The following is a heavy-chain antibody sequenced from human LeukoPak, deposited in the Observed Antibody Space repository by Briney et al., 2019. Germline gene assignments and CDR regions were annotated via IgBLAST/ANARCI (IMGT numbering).Heavy chain of an antibody. V-gene: IGHV3-48*01. CDR1: GFTFSSYS. J-gene: IGHJ4*02. Sequence: PGWSLRLSCAASGFTFSSYSMNWVRQAPGKGLEWVSYISSRSATIYYADSVKGRFTISRDNAKNSLYLQMNSLRAEDTAVYYCASTPGYDWYYFDYWGQGTLVTVSS. CDR2: ISSRSATI. CDR3: ASTPGYDWYYFDY. D-gene: IGHD5-12*01.